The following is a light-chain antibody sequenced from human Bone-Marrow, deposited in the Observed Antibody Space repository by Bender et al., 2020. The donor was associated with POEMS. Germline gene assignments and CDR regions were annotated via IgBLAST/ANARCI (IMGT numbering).Light chain of an antibody. CDR1: RIGSDS. CDR2: ADT. CDR3: QVWDTTSLRLF. V-gene: IGLV3-21*02. Sequence: SSVLTQPPSLSVAPGQTARITCGGNRIGSDSVHWYQQKPGQAPVLVVFADTARPSGIPERFSGSNSDNTATLTVSRVEAGDEADYYCQVWDTTSLRLFFGGGTKVTVL. J-gene: IGLJ2*01.